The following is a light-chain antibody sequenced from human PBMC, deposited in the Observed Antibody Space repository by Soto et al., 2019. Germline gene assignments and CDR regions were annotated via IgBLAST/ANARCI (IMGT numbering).Light chain of an antibody. J-gene: IGKJ2*01. CDR1: QSVSTY. CDR2: HAS. V-gene: IGKV3-11*01. Sequence: EIVLTQSPATLSLSPGERATLSCRASQSVSTYVAWYQQKPGQAPRLVLYHASNRATGIPARFSGSGSETDFTLSISSLEPEDFAVYYCQQRDNRPYTFGQGTRVEI. CDR3: QQRDNRPYT.